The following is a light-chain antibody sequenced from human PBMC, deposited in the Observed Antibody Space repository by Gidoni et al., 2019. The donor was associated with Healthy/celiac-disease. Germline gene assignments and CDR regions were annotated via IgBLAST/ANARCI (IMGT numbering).Light chain of an antibody. CDR3: AAWDDSLSGPHVV. CDR1: SSNIGSNY. V-gene: IGLV1-47*02. J-gene: IGLJ2*01. Sequence: QSVLTQPPSASGTPGQRVTISCSGISSNIGSNYVYWYQQLPGTAPKLLIYSNNQRPSGVPDRFSGSKSGTSASLAISGLRSEDEADYYCAAWDDSLSGPHVVFGGGTKLTVL. CDR2: SNN.